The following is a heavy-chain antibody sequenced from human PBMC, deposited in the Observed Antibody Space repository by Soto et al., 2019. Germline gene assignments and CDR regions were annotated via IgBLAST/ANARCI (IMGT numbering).Heavy chain of an antibody. CDR3: ARDLYYYDSSGYHY. V-gene: IGHV1-2*02. CDR1: GYTFTGYY. J-gene: IGHJ4*02. CDR2: INPNSGGT. Sequence: ASVKVSCKASGYTFTGYYMHWVRQAPGQGLEWMGWINPNSGGTNYAQKFQGRVTMTRDTSISTAYMELSRLRSDDKAVYYCARDLYYYDSSGYHYWGQGTLVT. D-gene: IGHD3-22*01.